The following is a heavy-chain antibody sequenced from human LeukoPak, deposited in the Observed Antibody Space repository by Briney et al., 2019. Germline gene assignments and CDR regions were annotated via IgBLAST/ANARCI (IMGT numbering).Heavy chain of an antibody. D-gene: IGHD1-20*01. CDR3: ARGDSRNWPFDY. CDR2: ISAYNGNT. V-gene: IGHV1-18*01. J-gene: IGHJ4*02. Sequence: ISWVRQAPGQGXEWMGWISAYNGNTNYAQKLQGRVTMTTDTSTSTAYMELRSLRSDDTAVYYCARGDSRNWPFDYWGQGTLVTVSS.